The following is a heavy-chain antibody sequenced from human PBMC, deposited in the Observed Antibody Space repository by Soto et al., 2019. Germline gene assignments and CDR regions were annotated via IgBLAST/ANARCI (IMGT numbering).Heavy chain of an antibody. D-gene: IGHD3-10*01. J-gene: IGHJ4*02. CDR1: GYMSTCHY. CDR2: INPSSDSA. V-gene: IGHV1-46*01. CDR3: ARDSPGRMARGVIPY. Sequence: GVSADVSCKASGYMSTCHYVYSPRHAPGQGLEWMGIINPSSDSASYGLKFQGRLTMTRDTSTSTVYMELNSLRSEDTAVYFCARDSPGRMARGVIPYWVQGTQVPVSS.